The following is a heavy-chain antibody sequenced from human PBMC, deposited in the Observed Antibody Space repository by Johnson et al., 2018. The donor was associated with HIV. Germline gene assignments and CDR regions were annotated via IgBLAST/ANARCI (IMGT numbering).Heavy chain of an antibody. V-gene: IGHV3-20*04. CDR1: GFTFDDYG. D-gene: IGHD3-16*02. J-gene: IGHJ3*02. Sequence: VQLVESGGGVVQPGRSLRLSCAAAGFTFDDYGMSWVRQAPGKGLEWVSGINWNGGRTGYVDSMKGRFTISRDNAKNSLYLQMNSLRAEDTALYYCVRGGLGYQNIHDPFDIWGQGTMVTVSS. CDR3: VRGGLGYQNIHDPFDI. CDR2: INWNGGRT.